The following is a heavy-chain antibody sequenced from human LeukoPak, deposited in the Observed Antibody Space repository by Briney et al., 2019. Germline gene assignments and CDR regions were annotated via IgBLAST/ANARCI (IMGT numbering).Heavy chain of an antibody. J-gene: IGHJ4*02. V-gene: IGHV3-74*01. D-gene: IGHD3-16*01. CDR3: ARHGGFYFDS. Sequence: GGSLRLSCAASGFSFSSYWMHWVRQAPGKGLVWVSRIKTDGSSLDGSSTSYADSVKGRFTISRDNAKNTLYLQMDSLRAEDTAVYYCARHGGFYFDSWGQGTLVTVSS. CDR2: IKTDGSSLDGSST. CDR1: GFSFSSYW.